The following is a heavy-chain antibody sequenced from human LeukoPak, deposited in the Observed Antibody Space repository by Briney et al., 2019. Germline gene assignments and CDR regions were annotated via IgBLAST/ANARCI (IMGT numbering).Heavy chain of an antibody. J-gene: IGHJ4*02. CDR1: GGSINNYY. Sequence: SETLSPICTVSGGSINNYYWSWIRQPPGKGLEWIAYISYSGSTNYNPSLKSRVTISVDTSQNQFSLKLNSVTAADTAVYYCARGNSPFDYWGQGTLVTVSS. D-gene: IGHD2-21*01. CDR2: ISYSGST. V-gene: IGHV4-59*01. CDR3: ARGNSPFDY.